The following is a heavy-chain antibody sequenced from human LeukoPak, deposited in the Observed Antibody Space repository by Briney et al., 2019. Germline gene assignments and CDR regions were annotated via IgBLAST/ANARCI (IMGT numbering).Heavy chain of an antibody. V-gene: IGHV3-7*01. Sequence: GGSLRLPCAASGFNFSSYWMSWVRQAPGKGLEWVANIKQDGSEKYYVDSVKGRFTISRDNAKNSLYMQMNSLRAEDTAVYYCARDHSSGWFSDYWGQGTLVTVSS. D-gene: IGHD6-19*01. CDR1: GFNFSSYW. CDR3: ARDHSSGWFSDY. CDR2: IKQDGSEK. J-gene: IGHJ4*02.